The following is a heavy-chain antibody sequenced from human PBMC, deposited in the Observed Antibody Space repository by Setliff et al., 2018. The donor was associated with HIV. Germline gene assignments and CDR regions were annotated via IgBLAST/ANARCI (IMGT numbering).Heavy chain of an antibody. D-gene: IGHD3-10*01. Sequence: VASVKVSCKASGYTFTSYGMSWVRQAPGQGLEWMGWISAYNGNTHYAQKLQGRVTMTTDTSTSTAYMELRSLRSDDTAVYYCARDYCGSGSYFILDYWGPGTLVTVSS. CDR2: ISAYNGNT. V-gene: IGHV1-18*01. CDR3: ARDYCGSGSYFILDY. CDR1: GYTFTSYG. J-gene: IGHJ4*02.